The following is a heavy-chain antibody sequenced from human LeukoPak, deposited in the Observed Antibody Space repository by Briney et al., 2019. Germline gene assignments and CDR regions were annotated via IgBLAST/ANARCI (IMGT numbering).Heavy chain of an antibody. CDR1: GFTFSSYA. CDR3: ARYLGDYDLWSGQSYYYYMDV. J-gene: IGHJ6*03. D-gene: IGHD3-3*01. Sequence: GGSLRLSCAASGFTFSSYAMSWVRQAPGKGLEWVSAISGSGGSTYYADSVKGRFTISRDNSKNTLYLQMNSLRAEDTAVYYCARYLGDYDLWSGQSYYYYMDVWGKGTTVTVSS. V-gene: IGHV3-23*01. CDR2: ISGSGGST.